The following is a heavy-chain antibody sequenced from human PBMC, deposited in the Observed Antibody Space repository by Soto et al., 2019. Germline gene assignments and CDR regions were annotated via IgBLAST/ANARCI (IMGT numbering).Heavy chain of an antibody. CDR2: INSDGSST. Sequence: GGSLRLSCAASGFTFSSYWMHWVRQAPGKGLVWVSRINSDGSSTSYADSVKGRFTISRDNSKNTLYLQMNSLRAEDTAVFYCAKGQSLGITGTTSDNWGQGALVTVSS. CDR1: GFTFSSYW. D-gene: IGHD1-20*01. J-gene: IGHJ4*02. CDR3: AKGQSLGITGTTSDN. V-gene: IGHV3-74*01.